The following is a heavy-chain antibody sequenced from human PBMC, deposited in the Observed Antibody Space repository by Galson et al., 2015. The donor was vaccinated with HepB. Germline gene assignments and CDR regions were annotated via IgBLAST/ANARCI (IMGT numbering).Heavy chain of an antibody. CDR1: GYSFSNYW. Sequence: QSGAEVKKPGESLKISCKGSGYSFSNYWIGWVRQMPGKGLEWMGIIYPADSDTRYSPSLQGQVTISVDKSVSTAYLQWSSLKASDTAIYYCASAGITAAFDYWGQGTLVTVSS. V-gene: IGHV5-51*01. CDR3: ASAGITAAFDY. J-gene: IGHJ4*02. D-gene: IGHD6-13*01. CDR2: IYPADSDT.